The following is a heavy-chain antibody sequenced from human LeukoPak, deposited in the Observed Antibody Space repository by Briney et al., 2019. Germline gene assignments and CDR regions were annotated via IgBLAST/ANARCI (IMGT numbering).Heavy chain of an antibody. V-gene: IGHV1-18*01. J-gene: IGHJ4*02. Sequence: ASVKVSCKASGYTFTIYGVNWLRQAPGQGPEWMGWINTNNGNTDYAQKFQGRVTMTTDTSTSTAYMELRGLRIDDTAVYYCARKGCVGDCYLFDFWGQGTLVTVSS. CDR2: INTNNGNT. CDR1: GYTFTIYG. CDR3: ARKGCVGDCYLFDF. D-gene: IGHD2-21*02.